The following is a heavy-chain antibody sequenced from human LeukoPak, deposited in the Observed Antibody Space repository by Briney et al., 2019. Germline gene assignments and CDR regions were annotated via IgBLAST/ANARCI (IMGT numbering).Heavy chain of an antibody. Sequence: SETLSLTCTVSGGSIRNYYWSWIRQPAGKGLEWIGRIYTSGSTNYNPSLKSRVTMSVDASKNQLSLKLSSMTAADTAVYYCARGYWVYDSSGSPLDYWGQGILVTVSS. J-gene: IGHJ4*02. CDR2: IYTSGST. D-gene: IGHD3-22*01. CDR3: ARGYWVYDSSGSPLDY. CDR1: GGSIRNYY. V-gene: IGHV4-4*07.